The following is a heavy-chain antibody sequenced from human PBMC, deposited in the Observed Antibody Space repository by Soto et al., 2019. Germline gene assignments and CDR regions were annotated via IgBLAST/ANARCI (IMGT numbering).Heavy chain of an antibody. Sequence: QVQLVESGGGVVQPGRSLRLSCAASGFTFSSYAMHWVRQAPGKGLEWVAVISYDGSKKYYADSVKGRFTISRDNSKNTLYLQMNSLRAEDTAVYYCAREAQVVDDAFDIWGQGTMVTVSS. CDR3: AREAQVVDDAFDI. CDR1: GFTFSSYA. CDR2: ISYDGSKK. J-gene: IGHJ3*02. V-gene: IGHV3-30-3*01. D-gene: IGHD2-2*01.